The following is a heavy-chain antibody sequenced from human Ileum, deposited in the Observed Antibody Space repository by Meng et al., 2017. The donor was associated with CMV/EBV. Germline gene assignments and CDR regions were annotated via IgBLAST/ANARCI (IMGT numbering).Heavy chain of an antibody. CDR3: SPLWSTPTFDC. CDR1: GFTFSRNW. D-gene: IGHD3-16*01. CDR2: INSEGTTT. J-gene: IGHJ4*02. V-gene: IGHV3-74*03. Sequence: GGFLRPSCAAFGFTFSRNWMHWVRQAQGKGLVWVSHINSEGTTTMYADSLKGRFTVSRDNTKNTVYLQMNSLRAEDTAVYDCSPLWSTPTFDCWGQGTLVTVSS.